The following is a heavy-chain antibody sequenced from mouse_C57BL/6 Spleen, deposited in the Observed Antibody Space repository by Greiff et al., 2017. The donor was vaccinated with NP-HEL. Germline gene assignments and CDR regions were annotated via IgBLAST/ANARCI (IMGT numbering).Heavy chain of an antibody. V-gene: IGHV1-52*01. J-gene: IGHJ3*01. D-gene: IGHD1-2*01. CDR2: IDPSDSDT. CDR1: GYTFTSYW. Sequence: VQLQQPGAELVRPGSSVKLSCKASGYTFTSYWMHWVKQRPIQGLEWIGNIDPSDSDTHYHQKFKDKATLTVDKSSSTAYMQLSRLTSEDSAVYYCARANVAWFAYWGQGTLVTVSA. CDR3: ARANVAWFAY.